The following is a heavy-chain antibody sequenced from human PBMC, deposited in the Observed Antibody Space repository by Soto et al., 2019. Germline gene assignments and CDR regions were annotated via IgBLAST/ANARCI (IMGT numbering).Heavy chain of an antibody. CDR2: INPSGGST. Sequence: ASVKVSCKASGYTFTSYYMHWVRQAPGQGLEWMGIINPSGGSTSYAQKFQGRVTMTRDTSTSTVYMELSSLRSEDTAVYYCARSLLIDSKVRSFDYWGQGNLVTVSS. V-gene: IGHV1-46*01. CDR1: GYTFTSYY. CDR3: ARSLLIDSKVRSFDY. D-gene: IGHD3-10*01. J-gene: IGHJ4*02.